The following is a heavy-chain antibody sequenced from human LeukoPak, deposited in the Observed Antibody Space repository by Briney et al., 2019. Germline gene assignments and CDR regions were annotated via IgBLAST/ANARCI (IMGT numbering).Heavy chain of an antibody. CDR3: AREALIEGFYYYMDV. D-gene: IGHD3-22*01. Sequence: SETLSLTCTVSGGSISSYYWSWIRQPPGKGLEWIGRFYTSGSTNYNPSLKSRVTMSVDTSKNQFSLKLSSVTAADTAVYYCAREALIEGFYYYMDVWGKGTTVTVSS. J-gene: IGHJ6*03. CDR2: FYTSGST. CDR1: GGSISSYY. V-gene: IGHV4-4*07.